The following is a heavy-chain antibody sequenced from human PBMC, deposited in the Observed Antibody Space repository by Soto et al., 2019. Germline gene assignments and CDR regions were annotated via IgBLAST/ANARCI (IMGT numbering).Heavy chain of an antibody. V-gene: IGHV4-59*01. CDR2: IYYSGST. CDR1: GGSISSYY. CDR3: ARGSSPRWNGMDV. D-gene: IGHD2-2*01. J-gene: IGHJ6*02. Sequence: PSETLSLTCTVSGGSISSYYWSWIRQPPGKGLEWIGYIYYSGSTNYNPSLKSRVTISVDTSKNQFSLKLSSVTAADTAVYYCARGSSPRWNGMDVWGQGTTVTVSS.